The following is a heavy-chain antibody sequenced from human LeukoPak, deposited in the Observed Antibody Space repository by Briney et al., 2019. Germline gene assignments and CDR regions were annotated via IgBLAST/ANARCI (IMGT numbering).Heavy chain of an antibody. V-gene: IGHV3-74*01. Sequence: PGGSLRLSCAASGFTFDDYAMHWVRQTPGKGLVWVSRINSDGSTTSYADSVKGRFTISRDNAKSTLYLQMNSLRAEDTAVYYCGGSGDYGDYWGQGSLVTVSS. J-gene: IGHJ4*02. CDR3: GGSGDYGDY. CDR2: INSDGSTT. CDR1: GFTFDDYA. D-gene: IGHD3-22*01.